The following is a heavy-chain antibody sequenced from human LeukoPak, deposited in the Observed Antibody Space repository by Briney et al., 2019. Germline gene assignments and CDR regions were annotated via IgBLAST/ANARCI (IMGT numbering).Heavy chain of an antibody. CDR2: INQGVSEK. CDR3: ARYGNGEWLAHYSFEI. J-gene: IGHJ3*02. Sequence: PGGSLRLSCAASEFSLSKYWMSWVRQAPEKGLEWVANINQGVSEKYYVDSVKGRFTISRDNADNSVYLQMNNLKAEDTAVYYCARYGNGEWLAHYSFEIWGQGTMVTVSS. V-gene: IGHV3-7*01. D-gene: IGHD6-19*01. CDR1: EFSLSKYW.